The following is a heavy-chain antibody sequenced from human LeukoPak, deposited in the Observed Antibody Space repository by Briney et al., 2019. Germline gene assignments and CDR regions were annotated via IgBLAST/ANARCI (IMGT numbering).Heavy chain of an antibody. CDR1: GFCFCNYW. J-gene: IGHJ4*02. CDR3: ARGGYSSSWYFGY. V-gene: IGHV3-74*01. D-gene: IGHD6-13*01. Sequence: GGALRVSCVDSGFCFCNYWMQWVRQAPGKGLVWVSRICSYVCSTSYAGSVKCRFTISIDNAKNSLYLQMNSLRAKNTAVYYCARGGYSSSWYFGYWGQGSLVTVSS. CDR2: ICSYVCST.